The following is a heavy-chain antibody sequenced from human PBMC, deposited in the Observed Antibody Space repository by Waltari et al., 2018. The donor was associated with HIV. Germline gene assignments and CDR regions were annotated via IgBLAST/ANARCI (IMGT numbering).Heavy chain of an antibody. CDR2: VNPDGSGT. CDR3: ATTTTTTYFS. Sequence: EVQLVESGGGLVQPGESLRLSCGASGFTFRSTWMHWVRQAPGGGLVLVSRVNPDGSGTSYADSVKGRFTISRDNAKNTVYLQMNSLRAEDTAVYYCATTTTTTYFSWGQGTLVTVSS. D-gene: IGHD1-1*01. V-gene: IGHV3-74*03. J-gene: IGHJ5*02. CDR1: GFTFRSTW.